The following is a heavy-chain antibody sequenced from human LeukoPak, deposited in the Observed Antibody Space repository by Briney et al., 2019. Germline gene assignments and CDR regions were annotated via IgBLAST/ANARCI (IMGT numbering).Heavy chain of an antibody. CDR2: FYNSGRS. CDR3: TRGAGWLINY. CDR1: DDSISDYY. Sequence: SETLSLTCTVSDDSISDYYRGWIRQPPGKGLEWIGYFYNSGRSTYNPSLKSRVTISADTSKNHFSLKLNSVTTADTAVYYCTRGAGWLINYGGQGILVTASS. J-gene: IGHJ4*02. V-gene: IGHV4-59*01. D-gene: IGHD3-16*01.